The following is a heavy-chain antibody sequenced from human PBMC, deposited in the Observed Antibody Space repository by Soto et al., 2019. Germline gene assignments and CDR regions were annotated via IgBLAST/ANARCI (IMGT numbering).Heavy chain of an antibody. J-gene: IGHJ4*02. CDR1: GGPFSGYY. D-gene: IGHD2-2*01. CDR3: ARFRVSYGTSFFDY. CDR2: INYSGST. V-gene: IGHV4-34*01. Sequence: SETLSLTCGVYGGPFSGYYWTWIRQPPGKGLDWIGEINYSGSTNYNPSLKSRVTISVDRSKNQFSLKLSSVTAADTAVYYCARFRVSYGTSFFDYWGQGTLVTVSS.